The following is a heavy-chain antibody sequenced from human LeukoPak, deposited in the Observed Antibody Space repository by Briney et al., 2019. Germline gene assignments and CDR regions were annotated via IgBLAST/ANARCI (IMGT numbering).Heavy chain of an antibody. CDR1: GFTFRRYW. CDR3: ARDGWSPDY. CDR2: IRQDGSEK. J-gene: IGHJ4*02. Sequence: GGSLRLSCAASGFTFRRYWMSWVRQAPGKGLEWVANIRQDGSEKYYVDSVKGRFTISRDNAKNSLYLQMNSLGAEDTAVYYCARDGWSPDYWGQGTLVTVSS. V-gene: IGHV3-7*01.